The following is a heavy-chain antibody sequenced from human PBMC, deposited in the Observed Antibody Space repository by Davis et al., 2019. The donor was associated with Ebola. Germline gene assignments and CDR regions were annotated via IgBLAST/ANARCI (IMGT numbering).Heavy chain of an antibody. J-gene: IGHJ4*02. CDR1: GFTVSSNY. CDR2: FSDGSEMT. Sequence: PGGSLRLSCAASGFTVSSNYMTWVRQAPGKGLEWVSSFSDGSEMTYYADSVKGRFTISRDSSKSTLYLQMSSLRAEDTAVYYCAKMWGPFCSGGSCFSDHWGQGTLVTVSS. CDR3: AKMWGPFCSGGSCFSDH. D-gene: IGHD2-15*01. V-gene: IGHV3-23*01.